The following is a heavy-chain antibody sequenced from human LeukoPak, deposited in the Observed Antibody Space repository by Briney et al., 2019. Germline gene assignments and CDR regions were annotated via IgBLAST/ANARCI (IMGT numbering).Heavy chain of an antibody. J-gene: IGHJ4*02. CDR2: IYYSGST. CDR3: ARVGVFGVVSDS. V-gene: IGHV4-39*01. Sequence: SETLSLTCTVSGDSINSGSYYWVWIRQPPGKGLEWIGSIYYSGSTYYSPSLKSRVTISVDTSKIQFSLRLSSVTAADTAVYYCARVGVFGVVSDSWGQGILVTVSS. D-gene: IGHD3-3*01. CDR1: GDSINSGSYY.